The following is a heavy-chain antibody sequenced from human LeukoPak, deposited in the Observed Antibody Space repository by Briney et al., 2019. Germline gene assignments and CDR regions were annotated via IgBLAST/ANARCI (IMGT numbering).Heavy chain of an antibody. CDR2: ISAYNGNT. V-gene: IGHV1-18*01. J-gene: IGHJ4*02. Sequence: ASVKVSCKASGYTFTSYGISWVRQAPGQGLEWMGWISAYNGNTNYAQRLQGRVTMTTDTSTSTAYMELRSLRSDDTAVYYCARGGRMGATGTTLTLFDFWGQGTLVTVSS. CDR3: ARGGRMGATGTTLTLFDF. D-gene: IGHD1-1*01. CDR1: GYTFTSYG.